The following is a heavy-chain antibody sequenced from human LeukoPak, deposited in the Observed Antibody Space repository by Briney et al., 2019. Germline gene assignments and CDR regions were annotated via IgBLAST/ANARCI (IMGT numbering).Heavy chain of an antibody. J-gene: IGHJ4*02. Sequence: SETLSLTCTVSDGSITNDDWSWVRQPPGKGLEFIGHVHYSGTANYKPSLRSRVTISIATSKQQFFLKLKSVTAADTAVYYCARDVLGGNYFDYWGQGTLVTVSS. CDR3: ARDVLGGNYFDY. CDR2: VHYSGTA. V-gene: IGHV4-59*01. CDR1: DGSITNDD. D-gene: IGHD3-16*01.